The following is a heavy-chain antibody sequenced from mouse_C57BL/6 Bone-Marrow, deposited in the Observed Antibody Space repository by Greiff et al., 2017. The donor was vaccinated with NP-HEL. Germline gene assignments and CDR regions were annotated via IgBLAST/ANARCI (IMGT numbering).Heavy chain of an antibody. CDR2: ISYSGST. D-gene: IGHD2-2*01. J-gene: IGHJ4*01. V-gene: IGHV3-8*01. CDR1: GYSITSDY. Sequence: VQLKESGPGLAKPSQTLSLTCSVTGYSITSDYWNWIRKFPGNKLEYMGYISYSGSTYYNPSLISRISITRDTSKNQYYLQLNSVTTEDTATYYCERSPLWLRRNYYAMDYWGQGTSVTVSS. CDR3: ERSPLWLRRNYYAMDY.